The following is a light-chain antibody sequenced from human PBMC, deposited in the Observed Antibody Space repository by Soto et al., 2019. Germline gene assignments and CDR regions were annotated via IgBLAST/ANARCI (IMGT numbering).Light chain of an antibody. V-gene: IGKV1-5*01. J-gene: IGKJ4*01. CDR2: AAS. CDR1: QSISSW. CDR3: QQYYSFPLT. Sequence: IQMTPSPSTLSSSVGDRVTITCRASQSISSWLAWYQQKPGKAPELLIYAASTLQSGVPSRFSGSGSGTDFTLTISCLQSEDFATYYCQQYYSFPLTFGGGTKVDIK.